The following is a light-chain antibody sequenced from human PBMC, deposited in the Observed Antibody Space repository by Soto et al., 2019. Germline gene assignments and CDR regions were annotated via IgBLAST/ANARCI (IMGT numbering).Light chain of an antibody. J-gene: IGKJ5*01. CDR3: QQYENLPLT. V-gene: IGKV1-33*01. CDR2: DAS. CDR1: QDISKY. Sequence: DIQLAQSPSSLSASVGDRVTIPCQASQDISKYLNWYQQKPGKAPKLLIYDASNLETGIPSRFSGSGSGTNFSLTITSLQPEDIATYYCQQYENLPLTFGGGTRLEIK.